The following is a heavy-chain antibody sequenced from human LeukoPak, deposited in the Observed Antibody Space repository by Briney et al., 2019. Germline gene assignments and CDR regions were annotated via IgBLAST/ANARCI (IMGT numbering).Heavy chain of an antibody. CDR3: ARGHYYDTSGDY. Sequence: SETLSLTCTVFGGSVSSHYWSWIRQPPGKGLEWIGCIDYSGSTNYNPSLKSRVTISVDTSKNQFSLNLSSVTAADTAVYYCARGHYYDTSGDYWGQGTLVTVSS. CDR2: IDYSGST. V-gene: IGHV4-59*02. D-gene: IGHD3-22*01. J-gene: IGHJ4*02. CDR1: GGSVSSHY.